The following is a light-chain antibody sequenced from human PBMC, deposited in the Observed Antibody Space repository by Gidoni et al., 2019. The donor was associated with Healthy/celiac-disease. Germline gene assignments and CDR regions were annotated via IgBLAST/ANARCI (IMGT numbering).Light chain of an antibody. CDR3: QQCYSTPLT. Sequence: DTQITQSPSSLSASVGDRVTITCRASQSISSYLNWYQQKPGKAPKLLIYAASSLQRGVPSRFSGSGSGTDFTLTISSLQPEDFATYYCQQCYSTPLTFXGXTKVEIK. CDR2: AAS. J-gene: IGKJ4*01. CDR1: QSISSY. V-gene: IGKV1-39*01.